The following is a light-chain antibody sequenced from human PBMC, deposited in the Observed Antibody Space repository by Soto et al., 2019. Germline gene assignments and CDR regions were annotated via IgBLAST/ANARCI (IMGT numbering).Light chain of an antibody. J-gene: IGKJ1*01. CDR1: QTISSW. CDR2: KAS. CDR3: QKYNSAPRT. Sequence: DIQMTQSPSTLSGSVGDRVTITCRASQTISSWLAWYQQKPGKAPKLLIYKASRLESGVPSRFSGSGSGTDFTLTISSLQPEDVATYYCQKYNSAPRTFGQGTKVDIK. V-gene: IGKV1-5*03.